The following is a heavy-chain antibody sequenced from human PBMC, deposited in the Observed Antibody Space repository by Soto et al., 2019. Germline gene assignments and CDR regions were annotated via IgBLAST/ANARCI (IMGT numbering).Heavy chain of an antibody. J-gene: IGHJ6*02. CDR2: IVPVLGTA. D-gene: IGHD3-16*01. V-gene: IGHV1-69*01. CDR3: ARDSPGGGYYYGMDV. Sequence: QGQLEQSGAEVRRPGSSVKVSCKASGGSFSSYSISWVRQAPGHGLEWMGRIVPVLGTANSAQKFQGRVAFSADVSTATAYMELRSLRSDDTAIYFRARDSPGGGYYYGMDVWGQGTTVIVSS. CDR1: GGSFSSYS.